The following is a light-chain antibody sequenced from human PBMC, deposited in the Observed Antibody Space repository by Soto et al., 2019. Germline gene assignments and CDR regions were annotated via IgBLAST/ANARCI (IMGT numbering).Light chain of an antibody. V-gene: IGKV3-11*01. J-gene: IGKJ1*01. CDR2: DAS. Sequence: VMTQTPLSSPVTLGPPATLSCRASQSVGTFFAWYQQKPGQAPRLLIYDASNRATGIPARFSGSGSGTDFTLTISSLEPEDFAVYYCQQCYNWPQWTFGQGTKVDI. CDR1: QSVGTF. CDR3: QQCYNWPQWT.